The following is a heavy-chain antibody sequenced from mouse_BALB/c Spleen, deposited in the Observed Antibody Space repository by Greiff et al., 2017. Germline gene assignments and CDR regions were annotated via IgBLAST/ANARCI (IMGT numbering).Heavy chain of an antibody. V-gene: IGHV14-1*02. D-gene: IGHD2-1*01. Sequence: EVQLVESGAELVRPGALVKLSCKASGFNIKDYYMHWVKQRPEQGLEWIGWIDPENGNTIYDPKFQGKASITADTSSNTAYLQLSSLTSEDTAVYYCAYGNYLAYWGQGTLVTVSA. CDR1: GFNIKDYY. CDR3: AYGNYLAY. CDR2: IDPENGNT. J-gene: IGHJ3*01.